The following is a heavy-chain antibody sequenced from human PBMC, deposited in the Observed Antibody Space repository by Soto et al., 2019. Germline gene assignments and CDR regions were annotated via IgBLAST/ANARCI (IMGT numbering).Heavy chain of an antibody. D-gene: IGHD6-19*01. V-gene: IGHV3-30-3*01. Sequence: QVQLVESGGGVVQPGRSLRLSCAASGFTFSSYAMHWVRQAPGKGLGWVAVISYDGSNKYYADSVKGRFTISRDTSKNTLYLQMNSLRAEDTAVYYCARVGAVAGNYWYFDLWGRGTLVTVSS. CDR3: ARVGAVAGNYWYFDL. CDR1: GFTFSSYA. J-gene: IGHJ2*01. CDR2: ISYDGSNK.